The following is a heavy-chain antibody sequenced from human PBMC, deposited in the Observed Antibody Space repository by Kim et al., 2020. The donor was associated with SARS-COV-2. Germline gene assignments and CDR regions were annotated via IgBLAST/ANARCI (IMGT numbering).Heavy chain of an antibody. V-gene: IGHV3-21*01. CDR1: GFTFSSYS. CDR2: ISSSSSYI. Sequence: GGSLRLSCAASGFTFSSYSMNWVRQAPGKGLEWVSSISSSSSYIYYADSVKGRFTISRDNAKNSLYLQMNSLRAEDTAVYYCARDGEGYCSSTSCYGGSGNWFDPWGQGTLVTVSS. J-gene: IGHJ5*02. D-gene: IGHD2-2*01. CDR3: ARDGEGYCSSTSCYGGSGNWFDP.